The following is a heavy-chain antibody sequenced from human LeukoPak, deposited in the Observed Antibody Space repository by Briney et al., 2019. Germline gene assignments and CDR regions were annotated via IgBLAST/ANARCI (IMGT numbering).Heavy chain of an antibody. V-gene: IGHV3-23*01. D-gene: IGHD3-22*01. J-gene: IGHJ4*02. CDR3: AKDQIRDYYDSSRYLAIDY. CDR2: ISGSGATT. CDR1: GFTFSSYA. Sequence: PGGSLRLSCAASGFTFSSYAMSWVRQAPGKGLEWVSAISGSGATTYCADSVKGRFTISRDNSKNTLYLQMNSLRGEDTAVYYCAKDQIRDYYDSSRYLAIDYWGQGTLVTVSS.